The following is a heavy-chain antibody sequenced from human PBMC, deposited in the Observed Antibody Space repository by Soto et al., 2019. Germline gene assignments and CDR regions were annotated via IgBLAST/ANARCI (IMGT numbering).Heavy chain of an antibody. CDR2: INHSGST. D-gene: IGHD5-18*01. CDR3: ARNFRPGQAIGGMDV. V-gene: IGHV4-34*01. J-gene: IGHJ6*02. CDR1: GGSFSGYY. Sequence: PSETLSLTCAVYGGSFSGYYWSWIRQPPGKGLERIGEINHSGSTNYNPSLKSRVTISVDTSKNQFSLKLSSVTAADTAVYYCARNFRPGQAIGGMDVWGQGTTVTVSS.